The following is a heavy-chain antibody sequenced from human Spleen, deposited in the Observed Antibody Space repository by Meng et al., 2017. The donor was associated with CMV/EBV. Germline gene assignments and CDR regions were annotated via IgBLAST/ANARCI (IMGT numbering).Heavy chain of an antibody. J-gene: IGHJ4*02. D-gene: IGHD1-1*01. V-gene: IGHV3-30*04. CDR3: ARGSNYPYFDY. Sequence: SCAASGFTFSSYARHWVRQALGKGLELVAVISYDGSNKYYAGAVKGRFTISRDNSKNTLYLQMDSLRAEDTAVYYCARGSNYPYFDYWGQGTLVTVSS. CDR1: GFTFSSYA. CDR2: ISYDGSNK.